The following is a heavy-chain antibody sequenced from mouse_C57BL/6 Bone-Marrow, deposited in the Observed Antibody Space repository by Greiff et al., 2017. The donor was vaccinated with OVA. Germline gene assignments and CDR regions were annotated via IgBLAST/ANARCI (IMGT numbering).Heavy chain of an antibody. CDR1: GYTFTSYW. Sequence: QVQLQQPGAELVKPGASVKLSCKASGYTFTSYWMHWVKQRPGQGLEWIGMIHPNSGSTNYNEKFKSKATLTVDKSSSTAYMQLSSLTSEDSAVYYYARLTTVVASYWYFDVWGTGTTVTVSS. D-gene: IGHD1-1*01. J-gene: IGHJ1*03. CDR2: IHPNSGST. CDR3: ARLTTVVASYWYFDV. V-gene: IGHV1-64*01.